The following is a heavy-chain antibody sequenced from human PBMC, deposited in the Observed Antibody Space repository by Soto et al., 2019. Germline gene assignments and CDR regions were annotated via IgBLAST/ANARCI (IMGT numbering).Heavy chain of an antibody. CDR1: GFTFSSYS. CDR2: ISSSSSYI. D-gene: IGHD2-21*01. J-gene: IGHJ4*02. CDR3: ARGTSSAGAYDFDY. Sequence: EVQLVESGGGLVKPGGSLRLSCAASGFTFSSYSMNWVRQAPGKGLEWVSSISSSSSYIYYADSVKGRFTISRDNAKNSLYLQMNSLRAEDTAVYYCARGTSSAGAYDFDYWGQGTLVTVSS. V-gene: IGHV3-21*01.